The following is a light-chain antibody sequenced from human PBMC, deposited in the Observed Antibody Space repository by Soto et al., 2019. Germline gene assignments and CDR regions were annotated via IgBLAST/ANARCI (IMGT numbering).Light chain of an antibody. J-gene: IGLJ1*01. CDR3: AAWDDSLNGYV. CDR2: YDD. CDR1: SSNIGNNA. Sequence: QLVLTQPPSVSEAPRQRVTISCSGSSSNIGNNAVNWYQQLPGKAPKLLIYYDDLLPSGVSDRFYGSKSGTSASLAISGLQSDDEADYYCAAWDDSLNGYVFGTGTKLTVL. V-gene: IGLV1-36*01.